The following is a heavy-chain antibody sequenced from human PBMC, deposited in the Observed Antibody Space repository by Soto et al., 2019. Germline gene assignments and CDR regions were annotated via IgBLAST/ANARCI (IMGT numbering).Heavy chain of an antibody. CDR3: ARGPGLYGSGSAPHDWFDP. J-gene: IGHJ5*02. Sequence: GASVKVSCKASGGTFSSYAISWVRQAPGQGLEWMGGIIPIFGTANYAQKFQGRVTITADESTSTAYMELSSLRSEDTAVYYCARGPGLYGSGSAPHDWFDPWGQGTLVTVSS. CDR2: IIPIFGTA. CDR1: GGTFSSYA. D-gene: IGHD3-10*01. V-gene: IGHV1-69*13.